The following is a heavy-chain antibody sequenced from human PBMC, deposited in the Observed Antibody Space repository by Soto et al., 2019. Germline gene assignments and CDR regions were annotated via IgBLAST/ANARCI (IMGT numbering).Heavy chain of an antibody. J-gene: IGHJ4*01. V-gene: IGHV3-23*01. CDR3: AKPDGATYNFRY. CDR2: ISWSGGST. CDR1: GFNFNTQS. Sequence: EVQLLESGGGSVQPGGSLRLSCAASGFNFNTQSMSWVRQAPGMGLEWVSAISWSGGSTYYADSVKGRFAISRDNSKNTLYLQINSLRAEDPAVYYCAKPDGATYNFRYWGQGTLVIVSS. D-gene: IGHD1-1*01.